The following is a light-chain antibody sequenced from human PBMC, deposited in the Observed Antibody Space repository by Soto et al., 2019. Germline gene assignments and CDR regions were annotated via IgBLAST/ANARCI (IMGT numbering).Light chain of an antibody. J-gene: IGKJ1*01. CDR3: QQYAITPKT. CDR1: QSVTSSY. CDR2: GAS. V-gene: IGKV3-20*01. Sequence: EIILKQSPGTRSWSPGEIATVSCMASQSVTSSYLAWYQQKFGQAPRLLIYGASSRVTGIPDRFSGSGSGTDFTLTISRLEPEDFAVYYCQQYAITPKTFGQGTKVDI.